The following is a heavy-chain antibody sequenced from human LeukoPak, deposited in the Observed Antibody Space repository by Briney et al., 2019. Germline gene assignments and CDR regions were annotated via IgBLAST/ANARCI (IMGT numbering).Heavy chain of an antibody. D-gene: IGHD3-22*01. V-gene: IGHV4-34*01. J-gene: IGHJ6*03. Sequence: SETLSLTCAVYGGSFSGYYWSWIRQPPGKGLEWIGEINHSGSTNYNPSLKSRVTISVDTSKNQFSLKLSSVTAADTAVYYCARDYYDNSGYYVSRDYYYVDVWGRGTTVTVSS. CDR3: ARDYYDNSGYYVSRDYYYVDV. CDR2: INHSGST. CDR1: GGSFSGYY.